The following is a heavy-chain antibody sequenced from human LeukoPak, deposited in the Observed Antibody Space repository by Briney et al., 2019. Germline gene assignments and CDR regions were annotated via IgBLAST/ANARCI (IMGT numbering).Heavy chain of an antibody. Sequence: GVSLRLSCAASGFTFSSYSMNWVRQAPGKGLEWVSSISSSSSYIYYADSVKGRFTISRDNAKNSLYLQMNSLRAEDTAVYYCAKELNYYGSGSRKAWGQGTLVTVSS. D-gene: IGHD3-10*01. CDR2: ISSSSSYI. CDR1: GFTFSSYS. J-gene: IGHJ5*02. CDR3: AKELNYYGSGSRKA. V-gene: IGHV3-21*04.